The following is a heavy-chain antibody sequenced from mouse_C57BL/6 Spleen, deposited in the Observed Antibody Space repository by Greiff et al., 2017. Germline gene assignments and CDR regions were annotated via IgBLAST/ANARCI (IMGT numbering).Heavy chain of an antibody. J-gene: IGHJ4*01. CDR1: GYTFTSYG. D-gene: IGHD2-5*01. CDR2: IYPRSGNT. Sequence: QVQLKQSGAELARPGASVKLSCKASGYTFTSYGISWVKQRTGQGLEWIGEIYPRSGNTYYNEKFKGKATLTADKSSSTAYMELRSLTSEDSAVYFCAYSKSYAMDYWGQGTSVTVSS. V-gene: IGHV1-81*01. CDR3: AYSKSYAMDY.